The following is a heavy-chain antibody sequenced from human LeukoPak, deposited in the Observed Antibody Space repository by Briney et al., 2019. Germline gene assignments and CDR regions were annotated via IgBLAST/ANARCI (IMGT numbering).Heavy chain of an antibody. CDR2: ISTGSSTI. Sequence: PGGSLRLPCAASGFTFSSYSMNWVRQAPGKGLEWVSYISTGSSTIYYADSVKGRFTISRDNAKNSLYLQMNSLRDEDTAVYYWARDVERTGGTYYYGSGSPRGWGQGTLVTVSS. J-gene: IGHJ4*02. CDR1: GFTFSSYS. V-gene: IGHV3-48*02. CDR3: ARDVERTGGTYYYGSGSPRG. D-gene: IGHD3-10*01.